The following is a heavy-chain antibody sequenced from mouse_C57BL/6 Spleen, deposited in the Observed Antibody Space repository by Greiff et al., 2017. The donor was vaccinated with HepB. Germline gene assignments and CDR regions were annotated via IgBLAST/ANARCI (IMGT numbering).Heavy chain of an antibody. CDR3: ARHRGSYAMDY. J-gene: IGHJ4*01. CDR1: GFTFSDYY. Sequence: EVQGVDSGGGLVQPGGSLKLSCAASGFTFSDYYMYWVRQTPEKRLEWVAYISNGGGSTYYPDTVKGRFTISRDNAKNTLYLQMSRLKSEDTAMYYCARHRGSYAMDYWGQGTSVTVSS. V-gene: IGHV5-12*01. CDR2: ISNGGGST. D-gene: IGHD6-1*01.